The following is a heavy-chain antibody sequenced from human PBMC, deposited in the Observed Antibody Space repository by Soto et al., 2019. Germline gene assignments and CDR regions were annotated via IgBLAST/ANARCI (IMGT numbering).Heavy chain of an antibody. CDR1: GGSISSYY. J-gene: IGHJ6*02. D-gene: IGHD1-1*01. CDR2: IYYSGST. Sequence: SETLSLTCTVSGGSISSYYWSWIRQPPGKGLEWIGYIYYSGSTNYNPSLKSRVTISVDTSKNQFSLKLSSVTAADTAVYYCARDHRLEPRDYYYGMDVWGQGXTVTVSS. V-gene: IGHV4-59*01. CDR3: ARDHRLEPRDYYYGMDV.